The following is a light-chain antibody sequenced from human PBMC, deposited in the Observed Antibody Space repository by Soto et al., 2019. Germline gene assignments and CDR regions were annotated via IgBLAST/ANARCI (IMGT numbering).Light chain of an antibody. CDR1: QSVSSN. V-gene: IGKV3-15*01. CDR3: QQYNNWTPWT. Sequence: EIGMTQFPATLSVSPGERATLSCRASQSVSSNLAWYQQKPGQAPRLLIYGASTRATGIPARFSGSGSGTEFTLTISRLKYEDFAVYYCQQYNNWTPWTFGQGTKVDIK. CDR2: GAS. J-gene: IGKJ1*01.